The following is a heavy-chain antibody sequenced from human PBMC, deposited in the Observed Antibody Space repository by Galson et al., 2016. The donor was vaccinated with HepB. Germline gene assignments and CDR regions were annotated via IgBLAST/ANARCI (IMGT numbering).Heavy chain of an antibody. Sequence: CAISGDSVSSNNAAWNWIRQSPSRGLEWLGRTYYRSKWYNDYAVSVKSRITINPDTSKNQFSLQLNSVTPEDTAIYYCATARPGVAAVWSAFDICGQGTMVTVSS. CDR2: TYYRSKWYN. D-gene: IGHD6-13*01. CDR3: ATARPGVAAVWSAFDI. J-gene: IGHJ3*02. V-gene: IGHV6-1*01. CDR1: GDSVSSNNAA.